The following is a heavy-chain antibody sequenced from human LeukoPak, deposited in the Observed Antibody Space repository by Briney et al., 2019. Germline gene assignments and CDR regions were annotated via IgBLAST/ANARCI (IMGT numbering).Heavy chain of an antibody. V-gene: IGHV3-21*01. Sequence: GGSLRLSCAASGFTFSSYSMNWVRQAPGKGLEWVSSISSSSTYIYYADSVKGRFTISRDNAKNSLYLQMNSLRAEDTAVYYCARDLVFRSTGFGEFVDNWGQGTLVTVSS. CDR2: ISSSSTYI. J-gene: IGHJ4*02. CDR3: ARDLVFRSTGFGEFVDN. D-gene: IGHD3-10*01. CDR1: GFTFSSYS.